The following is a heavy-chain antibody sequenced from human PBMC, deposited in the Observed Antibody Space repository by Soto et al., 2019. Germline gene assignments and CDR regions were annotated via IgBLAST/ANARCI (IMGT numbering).Heavy chain of an antibody. CDR1: GYTFTSYG. CDR3: AREMWTRTGPQTFFDY. J-gene: IGHJ4*02. D-gene: IGHD2-21*01. Sequence: QVQLVQSEGEVRQPGASVKVSCRASGYTFTSYGIIWVRQAPGQGLEWMGYISPSSGVTRYAQNLQGRVTLTTDTSTTTADMELRSLSSDDTAVYYCAREMWTRTGPQTFFDYWGLGALVTVSS. V-gene: IGHV1-18*01. CDR2: ISPSSGVT.